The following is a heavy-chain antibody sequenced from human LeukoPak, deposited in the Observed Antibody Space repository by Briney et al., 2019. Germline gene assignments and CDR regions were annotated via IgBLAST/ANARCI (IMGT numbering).Heavy chain of an antibody. CDR1: GFTFSSYG. CDR3: AGGVWFGENYFDY. Sequence: GGSLRLSCAASGFTFSSYGMHWVRQAPGKGLEWVAVIWYDGSNKYYADSVKGRFTISRDNSKNTLYLQMNSLRAEDTAVYCCAGGVWFGENYFDYWGQGTLVTVSS. J-gene: IGHJ4*02. CDR2: IWYDGSNK. V-gene: IGHV3-33*01. D-gene: IGHD3-10*01.